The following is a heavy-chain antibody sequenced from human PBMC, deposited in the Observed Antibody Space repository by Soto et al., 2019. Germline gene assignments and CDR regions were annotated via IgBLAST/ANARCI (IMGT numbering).Heavy chain of an antibody. CDR1: GYTFTSSD. CDR3: ARVAWGGYDFWSGYYMDYYYYLAV. CDR2: MNPNSGNT. V-gene: IGHV1-8*01. Sequence: ASVKVSCKASGYTFTSSDINWVRQATGQGLEWMGWMNPNSGNTGYAQKFQGRVTMTRNTSISTAYMELSSLRSEDTAVYYCARVAWGGYDFWSGYYMDYYYYLAVWGKGTTVTVSS. J-gene: IGHJ6*03. D-gene: IGHD3-3*01.